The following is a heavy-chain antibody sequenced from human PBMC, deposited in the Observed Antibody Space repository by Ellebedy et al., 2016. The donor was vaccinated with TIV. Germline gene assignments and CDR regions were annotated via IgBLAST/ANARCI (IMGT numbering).Heavy chain of an antibody. CDR3: VPIFGSGPRIIRFDP. Sequence: GESLKISCAASGFTFSSYAMHWVRQAPGKGLEWVAVISYDGSNKYYADSVKGRFTISRDNAKNTLYLQMNSLRAEDTAVYYCVPIFGSGPRIIRFDPWGQGTLVTVSS. V-gene: IGHV3-30-3*01. J-gene: IGHJ5*02. CDR1: GFTFSSYA. CDR2: ISYDGSNK. D-gene: IGHD3-3*01.